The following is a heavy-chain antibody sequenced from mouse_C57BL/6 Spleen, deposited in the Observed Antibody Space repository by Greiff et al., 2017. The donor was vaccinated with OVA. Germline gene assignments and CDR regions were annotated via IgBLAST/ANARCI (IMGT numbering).Heavy chain of an antibody. CDR2: IYPGDGDT. CDR1: GYAFSSYW. V-gene: IGHV1-80*01. D-gene: IGHD2-5*01. Sequence: LVESGAELVKPGASVKISCKASGYAFSSYWMNWVKQRPGKGLEWIGQIYPGDGDTNYNGKFKGKATLTADKSSSTAYMQLSSLTSEDSAVYFCARGTYYSNSYYAMDYWGQGTSVTVSS. J-gene: IGHJ4*01. CDR3: ARGTYYSNSYYAMDY.